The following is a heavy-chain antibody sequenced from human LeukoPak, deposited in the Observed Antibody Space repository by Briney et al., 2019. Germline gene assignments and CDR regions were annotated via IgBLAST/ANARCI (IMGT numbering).Heavy chain of an antibody. Sequence: GASVKVSCKASDYPFNIFAITWVRQAPGQGLEWVGWITSNNGYTNYAQDLQGRVAVTTDTSTRTAYMELTSLRSEDSAIYYCAVLLAGHYHFAYWGQGTLVTVSS. CDR2: ITSNNGYT. CDR1: DYPFNIFA. J-gene: IGHJ4*02. V-gene: IGHV1-18*01. D-gene: IGHD2-8*02. CDR3: AVLLAGHYHFAY.